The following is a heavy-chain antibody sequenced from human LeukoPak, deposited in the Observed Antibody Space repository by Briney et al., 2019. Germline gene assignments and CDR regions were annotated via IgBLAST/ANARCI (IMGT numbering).Heavy chain of an antibody. CDR1: GFTFSSFP. D-gene: IGHD4/OR15-4a*01. J-gene: IGHJ4*02. Sequence: PGGSLRLSCAASGFTFSSFPMSWVRQAPGKGLEWVSVISGGGVSTYYADSVKGRFTISRDNSKNTLYLQMNSLRAEDTAVYYCARRAGAYSHPYDYWGQGTLVTVSS. CDR3: ARRAGAYSHPYDY. CDR2: ISGGGVST. V-gene: IGHV3-23*01.